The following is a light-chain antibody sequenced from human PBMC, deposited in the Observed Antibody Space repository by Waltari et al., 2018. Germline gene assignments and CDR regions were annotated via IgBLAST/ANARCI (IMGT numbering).Light chain of an antibody. CDR3: MQTLQTPFT. CDR1: PRLLPSNGYIY. V-gene: IGKV2-28*01. Sequence: DIVMTPSPLSLPVTPGEPASLSRRSSPRLLPSNGYIYLAWYLQKAGQSPQRLIYLGSIRASGCPYRFSGIGSGTDVTLKISRVDAEDVGVYYCMQTLQTPFTFGPGTKVDIK. CDR2: LGS. J-gene: IGKJ3*01.